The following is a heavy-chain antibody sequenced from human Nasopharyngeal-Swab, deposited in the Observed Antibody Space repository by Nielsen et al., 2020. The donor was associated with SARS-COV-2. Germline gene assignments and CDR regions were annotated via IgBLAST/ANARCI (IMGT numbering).Heavy chain of an antibody. CDR3: ARDSCTGGNCYSSRFDY. D-gene: IGHD2-15*01. V-gene: IGHV3-48*04. CDR2: ISSRGYSI. J-gene: IGHJ4*02. CDR1: GFTFSSYS. Sequence: GESLKISCAASGFTFSSYSMNWVRQAPGKGLEWVSCISSRGYSIYYADSMKGRITISRDNAENSLYLQMNTLRAEDTAVYYCARDSCTGGNCYSSRFDYWGQGTLVTVSS.